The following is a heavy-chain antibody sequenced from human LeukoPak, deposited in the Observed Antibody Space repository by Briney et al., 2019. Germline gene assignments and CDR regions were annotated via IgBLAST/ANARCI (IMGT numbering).Heavy chain of an antibody. J-gene: IGHJ4*02. CDR1: GFTFSSYW. D-gene: IGHD3-22*01. CDR3: ARGSRDNSGYRYYFDY. CDR2: IQQHGSVK. V-gene: IGHV3-7*01. Sequence: GGSLRLSCAASGFTFSSYWMSWVRQAPGKGLEWVANIQQHGSVKYYVDSAKGRFTISRDNGENSMFLEMNSLRADVTAVYYCARGSRDNSGYRYYFDYWGQGTLVTVSS.